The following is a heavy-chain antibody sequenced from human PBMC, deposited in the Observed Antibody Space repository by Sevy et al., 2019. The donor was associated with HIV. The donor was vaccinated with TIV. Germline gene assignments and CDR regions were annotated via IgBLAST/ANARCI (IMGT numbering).Heavy chain of an antibody. V-gene: IGHV4-59*01. D-gene: IGHD6-6*01. CDR2: ILYSGST. J-gene: IGHJ4*01. CDR3: ARASGQSTSSRYFDF. Sequence: SETLSLTCTVSSDSISSYYWSWMRQPPGKGLEWIGYILYSGSTNYNPSLKSRVTISVDTSKSQFSLNLNSVTAADTAVYFCARASGQSTSSRYFDFWGHGTLVTVSS. CDR1: SDSISSYY.